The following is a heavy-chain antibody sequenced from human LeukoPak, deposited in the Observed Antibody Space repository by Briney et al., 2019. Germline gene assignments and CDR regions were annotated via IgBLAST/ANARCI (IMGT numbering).Heavy chain of an antibody. CDR3: ARGRITIFGVANNWFDP. J-gene: IGHJ5*02. Sequence: ASVKVSCKASGYTFTSYYMHWLRQAPGQGLEWMGIINPSGGSTSYAQKFQGRVTMTRDMSTSTVYMELSSLRSEDTAVYYCARGRITIFGVANNWFDPWGQGTLVTVSS. CDR1: GYTFTSYY. D-gene: IGHD3-3*01. CDR2: INPSGGST. V-gene: IGHV1-46*01.